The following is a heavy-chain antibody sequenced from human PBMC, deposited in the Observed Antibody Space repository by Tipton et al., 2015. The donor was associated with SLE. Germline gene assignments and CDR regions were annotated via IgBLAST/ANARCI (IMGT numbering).Heavy chain of an antibody. CDR2: IIPLFGTT. V-gene: IGHV1-69*01. CDR1: GGTFRKYT. CDR3: ATSTYCGGECYSDAALDL. J-gene: IGHJ3*01. D-gene: IGHD2-21*01. Sequence: QVQLVQSGAEVKKPGSSVKVSCKTSGGTFRKYTVTWVRQAPGQGLEWMGGIIPLFGTTFSAQKFHDRVTITADERTNTVHMELSSLRFADTAIYYCATSTYCGGECYSDAALDLWGQGTRVTISS.